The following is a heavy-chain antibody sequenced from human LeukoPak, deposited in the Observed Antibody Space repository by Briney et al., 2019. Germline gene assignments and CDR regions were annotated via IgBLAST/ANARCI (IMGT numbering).Heavy chain of an antibody. CDR2: INPRDGET. CDR3: ARDRKLRDTAMVPFGY. CDR1: GYNFAGYY. Sequence: ASVKVSCKASGYNFAGYYIHWVRQAPGQGLEWMGRINPRDGETNFAQKFQGRVTMTRDTSISTAYMELSRLRSDDTAVYYCARDRKLRDTAMVPFGYWGQGTLVTVSS. J-gene: IGHJ4*02. D-gene: IGHD5-18*01. V-gene: IGHV1-2*06.